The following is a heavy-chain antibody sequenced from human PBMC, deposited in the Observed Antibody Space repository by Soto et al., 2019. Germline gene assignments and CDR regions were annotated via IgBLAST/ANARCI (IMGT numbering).Heavy chain of an antibody. CDR2: INSDGSST. CDR1: GFTFSSYW. Sequence: GGSLRLSCAASGFTFSSYWMHWVRQAPGKGLVWVSRINSDGSSTSYADSVKGRFTISRDNAKNTLYLQMNSLRAEDTAVYYCARGMRSSSWYEYYYYYGMDVWGQGTTVTVSS. CDR3: ARGMRSSSWYEYYYYYGMDV. J-gene: IGHJ6*02. D-gene: IGHD6-13*01. V-gene: IGHV3-74*01.